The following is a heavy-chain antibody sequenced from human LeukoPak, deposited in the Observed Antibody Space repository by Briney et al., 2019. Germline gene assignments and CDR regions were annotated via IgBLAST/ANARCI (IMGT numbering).Heavy chain of an antibody. Sequence: ASVKVSCKVSGYTLTELSMHWVRQAPGKGLEWMGGFDPEGGETIYAQKFQGRVTMTTDTSTSTAYMELRSLRSDDTAVYYCARGRLVGAYDAFDIWGQGTMVTVSS. V-gene: IGHV1-24*01. J-gene: IGHJ3*02. CDR3: ARGRLVGAYDAFDI. D-gene: IGHD1-26*01. CDR1: GYTLTELS. CDR2: FDPEGGET.